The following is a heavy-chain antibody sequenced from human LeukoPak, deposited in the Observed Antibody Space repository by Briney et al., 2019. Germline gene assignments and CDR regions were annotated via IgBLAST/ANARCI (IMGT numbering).Heavy chain of an antibody. J-gene: IGHJ5*02. Sequence: GASVKVSCKASGFTFTTYDINWVRQATGQGLEWMGWMNPNSGNTGYAQKFQGRVTMTRNTSISTAYMELSSLRSEDTAVYYCARGPNKYDGGNSGSAWFDPWGQGTPVTVSS. V-gene: IGHV1-8*01. CDR1: GFTFTTYD. D-gene: IGHD4-23*01. CDR2: MNPNSGNT. CDR3: ARGPNKYDGGNSGSAWFDP.